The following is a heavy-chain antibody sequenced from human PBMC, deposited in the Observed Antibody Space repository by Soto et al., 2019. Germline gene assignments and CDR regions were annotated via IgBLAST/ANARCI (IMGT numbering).Heavy chain of an antibody. CDR2: IYSGGST. J-gene: IGHJ6*02. Sequence: GGSLRLSCAASGFTVSSNYMSWVRQAPGKGLEWVSVIYSGGSTYYADSVKGRFTISRDNSKNTLYLQMNSLRAEDTAVYYCARLGSALTGDYYYGMDVWGQGTTVTVSS. V-gene: IGHV3-53*01. CDR3: ARLGSALTGDYYYGMDV. D-gene: IGHD7-27*01. CDR1: GFTVSSNY.